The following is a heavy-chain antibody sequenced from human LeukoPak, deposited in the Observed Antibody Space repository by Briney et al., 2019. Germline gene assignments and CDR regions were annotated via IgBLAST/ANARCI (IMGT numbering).Heavy chain of an antibody. CDR1: GFTFSTYS. D-gene: IGHD2-2*01. Sequence: GGSLRLSCAASGFTFSTYSMNWVRQAPGKGLEWVTYISTRSSYIHYADSVNGRFTISRDNAKKSLFLQMNSLRAEGTAVYYCARAPLHLAMYHYFDYWGQGTLVTVSS. CDR2: ISTRSSYI. V-gene: IGHV3-21*01. CDR3: ARAPLHLAMYHYFDY. J-gene: IGHJ4*02.